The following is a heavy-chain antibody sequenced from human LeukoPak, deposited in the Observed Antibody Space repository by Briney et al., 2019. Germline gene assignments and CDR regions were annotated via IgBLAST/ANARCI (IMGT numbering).Heavy chain of an antibody. CDR3: ARHSSRWSVWFDP. CDR1: GASISSYF. Sequence: PSETLSLTCTVSGASISSYFWTWIRQPAGKGLEWIGRIYTSGSTDYNPSLKSRVTMSLDTSRNQFSLKLSTVTAADTAVYYCARHSSRWSVWFDPWGQGTLVTVSS. V-gene: IGHV4-4*07. CDR2: IYTSGST. J-gene: IGHJ5*02. D-gene: IGHD6-13*01.